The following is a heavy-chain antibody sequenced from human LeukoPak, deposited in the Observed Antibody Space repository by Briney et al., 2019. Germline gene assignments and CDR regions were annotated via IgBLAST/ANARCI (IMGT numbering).Heavy chain of an antibody. D-gene: IGHD5-12*01. V-gene: IGHV3-23*01. CDR2: ISGSGGST. Sequence: GGSLRLSCAASGFTFSSYAMSWVRQATGKGLQWVSAISGSGGSTYYADSVKGRFTISRDNSKNTLYLQMNSLRAEDTAVYYCARNENSGWGYFDYWGQGTLVTVSS. CDR3: ARNENSGWGYFDY. CDR1: GFTFSSYA. J-gene: IGHJ4*02.